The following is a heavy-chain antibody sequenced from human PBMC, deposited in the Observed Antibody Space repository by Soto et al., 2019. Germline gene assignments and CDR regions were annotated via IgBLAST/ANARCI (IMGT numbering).Heavy chain of an antibody. J-gene: IGHJ5*02. CDR1: GYTLTELS. D-gene: IGHD6-13*01. Sequence: ASVKVSCKVSGYTLTELSMHWVRQAPGKGLEWMGGFDPEDGETIYAQKFQGRVTMTEDTSTDTAYMELSSLRSEDTAVYYCATDPLNSSSEVWFDPWGQGTLVTVS. CDR2: FDPEDGET. V-gene: IGHV1-24*01. CDR3: ATDPLNSSSEVWFDP.